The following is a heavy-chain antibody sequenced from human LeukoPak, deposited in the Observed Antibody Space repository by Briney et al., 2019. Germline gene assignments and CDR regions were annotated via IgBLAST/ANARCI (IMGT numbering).Heavy chain of an antibody. CDR2: IYNSGYN. V-gene: IGHV4-39*01. CDR1: GDSITIRAYY. CDR3: ARPYAN. Sequence: SETLSLTCTVSGDSITIRAYYWGWIRQPPGKGLEWIGSIYNSGYNCYNPSLKSRVTLSVDTSKNQFSLKLSSVTAADTAVYYGARPYANWGQGILGTVSS. J-gene: IGHJ4*02.